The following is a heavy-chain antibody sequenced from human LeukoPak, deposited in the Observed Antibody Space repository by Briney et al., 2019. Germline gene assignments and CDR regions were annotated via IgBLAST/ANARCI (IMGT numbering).Heavy chain of an antibody. CDR1: GYTFTSYG. Sequence: ASVKVSCKASGYTFTSYGISWVRQAPGQGLEWMGWISAYNGNTNYAQKLQGRVTMTTDTSTSTAYMELRSLRSDDTAVYYCAKGWNRDYPPYYFDYWGQGTLVTVSS. CDR3: AKGWNRDYPPYYFDY. J-gene: IGHJ4*02. CDR2: ISAYNGNT. V-gene: IGHV1-18*01. D-gene: IGHD4-11*01.